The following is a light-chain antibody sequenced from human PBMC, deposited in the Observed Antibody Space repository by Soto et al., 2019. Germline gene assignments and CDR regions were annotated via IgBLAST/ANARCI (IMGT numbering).Light chain of an antibody. CDR1: QSISSW. CDR2: KAS. CDR3: QQYDNDSWT. Sequence: DIQMTQSPSTLSASVGDRVIITCRASQSISSWLAWYQQKPGKAPNLLIYKASALKSGVPSRFSGRGSGTEFTLTISSLQPDDFPTYYCQQYDNDSWTFGQGTQVEIK. J-gene: IGKJ1*01. V-gene: IGKV1-5*03.